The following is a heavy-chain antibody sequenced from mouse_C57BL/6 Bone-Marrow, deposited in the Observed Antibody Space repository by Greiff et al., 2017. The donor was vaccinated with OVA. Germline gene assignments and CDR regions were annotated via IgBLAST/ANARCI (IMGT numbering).Heavy chain of an antibody. CDR1: GFSLTSYG. J-gene: IGHJ3*01. Sequence: QVQLQQSGPGLVQPSQSLSITCTVSGFSLTSYGLHWVRQSPGKGLEWLGVIWSGGSTDYNAAFISRLCIRKDNSKSQVFFQLNCLQADNTAIYYCARHSGNYRFAYWGKGTMVTVSA. CDR3: ARHSGNYRFAY. V-gene: IGHV2-2*01. CDR2: IWSGGST. D-gene: IGHD2-1*01.